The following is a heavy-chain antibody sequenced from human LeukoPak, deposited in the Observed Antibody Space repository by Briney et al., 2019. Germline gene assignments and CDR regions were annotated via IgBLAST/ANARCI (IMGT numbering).Heavy chain of an antibody. CDR3: ARGRSRVLRYFDWLE. CDR1: GGTFSSYA. J-gene: IGHJ4*02. CDR2: IIPIFGTA. Sequence: ASVKVSCKASGGTFSSYAISWVRQAPGQGLEWMGGIIPIFGTANYAQKFQGRATITADESTSTAYMELSSLRSEDTAVYYCARGRSRVLRYFDWLEWGQGTLVTVSS. D-gene: IGHD3-9*01. V-gene: IGHV1-69*13.